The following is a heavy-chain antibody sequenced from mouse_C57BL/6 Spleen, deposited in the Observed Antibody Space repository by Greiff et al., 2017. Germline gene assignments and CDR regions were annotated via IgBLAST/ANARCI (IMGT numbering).Heavy chain of an antibody. CDR3: ARLPLCYAMDY. CDR2: IYPGDGDT. V-gene: IGHV1-80*01. J-gene: IGHJ4*01. Sequence: VLLVESGAELVKPGASVKISCKASGYAFSSYWMNWVKQRPGKGLEWIGQIYPGDGDTNYNRKFKGKATLTVDKSSSTAYMQLSSLTSEDSAVYFCARLPLCYAMDYWGQGTSVTVSS. CDR1: GYAFSSYW.